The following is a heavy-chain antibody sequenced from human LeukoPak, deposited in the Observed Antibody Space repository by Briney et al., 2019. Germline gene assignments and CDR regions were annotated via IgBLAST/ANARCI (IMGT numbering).Heavy chain of an antibody. V-gene: IGHV4-59*08. CDR3: ARHRRFMEWLAPDHAFDI. J-gene: IGHJ3*02. CDR2: IYYSGST. CDR1: GGSISSYY. Sequence: SETLSLTCTVSGGSISSYYWSWIRQPPGKGLEWIGYIYYSGSTNYNPSLKSRVTISVDTSKNQFSLKLSSVTAADTAGYYCARHRRFMEWLAPDHAFDIWGQGTMVTVSS. D-gene: IGHD3-3*01.